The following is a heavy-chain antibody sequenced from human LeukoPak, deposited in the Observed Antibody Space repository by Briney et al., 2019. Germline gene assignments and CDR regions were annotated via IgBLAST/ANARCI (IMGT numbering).Heavy chain of an antibody. J-gene: IGHJ5*02. V-gene: IGHV5-51*01. CDR2: IYPGDPDT. CDR3: ARHSYYYGSYVGDPNWFDP. CDR1: GYSFTSYW. D-gene: IGHD3-10*01. Sequence: GESLKISCKGSGYSFTSYWIGWVRQMPGKGLEWMGIIYPGDPDTRYSPSFQGQVTISADKSISTAYLQWSSLKASDTAMYYCARHSYYYGSYVGDPNWFDPWGQGTLVTVSS.